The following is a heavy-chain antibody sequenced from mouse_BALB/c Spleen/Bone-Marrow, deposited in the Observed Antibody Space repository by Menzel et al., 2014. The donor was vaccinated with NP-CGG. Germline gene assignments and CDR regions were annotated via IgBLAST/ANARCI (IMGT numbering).Heavy chain of an antibody. D-gene: IGHD4-1*01. CDR2: IDPNTYYT. J-gene: IGHJ3*01. V-gene: IGHV1-7*01. CDR1: GYTFTNYW. Sequence: QVQLKQSRAELAKPGASVKMSCKASGYTFTNYWMHWVKQRPGQGLEWIGYIDPNTYYTRYNQKFKDKATLTADKSSSTAYLQLSSLTSEDSAVYYCARYWDAYWGQGTLVTVSA. CDR3: ARYWDAY.